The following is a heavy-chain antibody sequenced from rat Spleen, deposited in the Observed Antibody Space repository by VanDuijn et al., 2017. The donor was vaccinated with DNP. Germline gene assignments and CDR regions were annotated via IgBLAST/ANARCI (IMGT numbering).Heavy chain of an antibody. J-gene: IGHJ3*01. CDR3: ARGDYGGYSHWFDY. V-gene: IGHV3-1*01. CDR2: ISYSGTT. Sequence: EVQLQESGPGLVKPSQSLSLTCSVTNYSITSNYWGWIRQFPGNKMEWIGHISYSGTTSYHPSLKSRISITRDTSKNQFFLQLSSVTTEDTATYYCARGDYGGYSHWFDYWGQGTLVTVSS. CDR1: NYSITSNY. D-gene: IGHD1-11*01.